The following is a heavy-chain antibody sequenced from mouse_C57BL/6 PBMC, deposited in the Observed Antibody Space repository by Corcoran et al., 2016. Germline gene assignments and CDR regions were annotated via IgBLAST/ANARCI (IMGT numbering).Heavy chain of an antibody. CDR1: GYAFSSYW. J-gene: IGHJ3*01. D-gene: IGHD2-4*01. CDR2: IYPGDGDT. Sequence: QVQLQQSGAELVKPGASVKISCKASGYAFSSYWMNWVKQRPGKGLEWIGQIYPGDGDTNYNGKFKGKATLTADKSSSTAYMHLSSLTSEDSAVYFCARGGDYGRFAYWGQGTLVTVSA. V-gene: IGHV1-80*01. CDR3: ARGGDYGRFAY.